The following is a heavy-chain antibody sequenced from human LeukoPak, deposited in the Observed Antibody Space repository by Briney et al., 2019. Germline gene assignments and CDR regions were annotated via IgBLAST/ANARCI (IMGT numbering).Heavy chain of an antibody. CDR1: GFTVSSNY. Sequence: GGSLRLSCAASGFTVSSNYMTWVRLAPGKGLEWVSVIYSGGSTYYADSVKGRFTISRDNSKNTLYLQMNSLRAEDTAVYYCASGLPPGIIDYWGQGTLVTVSS. J-gene: IGHJ4*02. D-gene: IGHD1-14*01. CDR2: IYSGGST. CDR3: ASGLPPGIIDY. V-gene: IGHV3-53*01.